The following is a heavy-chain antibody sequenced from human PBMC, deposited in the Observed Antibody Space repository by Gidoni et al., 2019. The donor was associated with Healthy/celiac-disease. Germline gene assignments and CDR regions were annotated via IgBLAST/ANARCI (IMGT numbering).Heavy chain of an antibody. J-gene: IGHJ4*02. V-gene: IGHV3-23*01. CDR2: SSGSGGST. CDR1: GFTFSSYA. Sequence: EVQLLESGGGLVQPGGSLRLSCAASGFTFSSYAMSWVRQAPGKGLEGVSASSGSGGSTYYADSVKGRFTISRDNSKNTLYLQMNSLRAEDTAVYYCAKDSLYYDSSGYHFDYWGQGTLVTVSS. D-gene: IGHD3-22*01. CDR3: AKDSLYYDSSGYHFDY.